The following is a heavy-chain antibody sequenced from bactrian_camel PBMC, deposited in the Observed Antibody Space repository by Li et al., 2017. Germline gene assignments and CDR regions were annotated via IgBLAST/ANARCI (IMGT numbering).Heavy chain of an antibody. CDR3: ATSNFGVGGSWFFDY. J-gene: IGHJ6*01. CDR2: VSTDVTST. Sequence: VQLVESGGGLVEPGESLRLSCSASGFMFSRNFLLWVRQAPGKGIEWVASVSTDVTSTYYADSVRGRFTISRDNAKNTVYLQMNSLEPEDTAVYYCATSNFGVGGSWFFDYWGQGTQVTV. V-gene: IGHV3S1*01. D-gene: IGHD2*01. CDR1: GFMFSRNF.